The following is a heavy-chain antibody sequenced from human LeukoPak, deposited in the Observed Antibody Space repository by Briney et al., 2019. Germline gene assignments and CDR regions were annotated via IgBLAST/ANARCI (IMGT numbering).Heavy chain of an antibody. D-gene: IGHD2-2*01. V-gene: IGHV4-31*03. CDR1: GGSISSGGYY. Sequence: SETLSLTCTVSGGSISSGGYYWSWIRQHPGKGLEWIGYIYYSGSTYYNPSLKSRVTISVDTSKNQFSLKLSSVTAADTAVYYCARAHRYCSIIRCQYCFDYWGQGTLVTVSS. J-gene: IGHJ4*02. CDR3: ARAHRYCSIIRCQYCFDY. CDR2: IYYSGST.